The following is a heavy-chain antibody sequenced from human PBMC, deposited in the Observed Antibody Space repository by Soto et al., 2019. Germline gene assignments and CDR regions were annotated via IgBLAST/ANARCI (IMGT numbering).Heavy chain of an antibody. CDR2: IYHSGST. V-gene: IGHV4-31*03. J-gene: IGHJ5*02. CDR1: GGSISSGGYY. D-gene: IGHD3-16*01. Sequence: SETLSLTCTVSGGSISSGGYYWSWIRQHPGKGLEWIGYIYHSGSTSYNPSLKNRLTISIDTSQNQFSLKLSSVTAADTAIYYCARYYERSGFDPWGQGTLVTVSS. CDR3: ARYYERSGFDP.